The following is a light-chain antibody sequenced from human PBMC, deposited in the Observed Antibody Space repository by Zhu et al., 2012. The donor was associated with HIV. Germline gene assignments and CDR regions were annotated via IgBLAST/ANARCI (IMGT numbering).Light chain of an antibody. CDR1: GSVRSF. Sequence: IVLTQSPATLSLSPGERATVSCRASGSVRSFLAWYQQKPGQAPRLLMYETATRAAGTPDRFSGSGFGTDFTLTISRLEPEDFAVYYCQQYSSSPSWTFGQGTKVEIK. CDR2: ETA. CDR3: QQYSSSPSWT. V-gene: IGKV3-20*01. J-gene: IGKJ1*01.